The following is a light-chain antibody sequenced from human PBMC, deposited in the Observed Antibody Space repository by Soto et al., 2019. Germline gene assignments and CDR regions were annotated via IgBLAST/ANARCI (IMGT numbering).Light chain of an antibody. V-gene: IGLV8-61*01. CDR3: VLYMGSDINWV. J-gene: IGLJ3*02. CDR1: SGSVSTSYY. Sequence: QTVVTQEPSLSVSPGGTVTLTCGLSSGSVSTSYYPSWYQQTPGQAPRTLIYNTNTRSSGVPDRFSGSILGNKAALTITGAHADDECDHYCVLYMGSDINWVFGGGTKLTVL. CDR2: NTN.